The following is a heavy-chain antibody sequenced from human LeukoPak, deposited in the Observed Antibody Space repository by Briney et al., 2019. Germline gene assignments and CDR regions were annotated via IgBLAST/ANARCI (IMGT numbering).Heavy chain of an antibody. CDR3: ARGEPPLYSSSYVFDY. CDR1: GGTFSSYA. J-gene: IGHJ4*02. D-gene: IGHD6-6*01. CDR2: IIPIFGTA. V-gene: IGHV1-69*05. Sequence: GASVKVSCKASGGTFSSYAISWVRQAPGQGLEWMGGIIPIFGTANYAQKFQGRVTITTDESTSTAYMELSSLRSEDTAVYYCARGEPPLYSSSYVFDYWGQGTLVTVSS.